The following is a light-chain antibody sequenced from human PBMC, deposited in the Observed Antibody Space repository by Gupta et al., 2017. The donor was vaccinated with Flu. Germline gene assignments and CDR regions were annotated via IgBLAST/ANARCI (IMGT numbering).Light chain of an antibody. V-gene: IGLV3-25*03. J-gene: IGLJ2*01. CDR3: QSSENRGNYVI. CDR2: KDN. CDR1: ALADQY. Sequence: GQTARLTCSGDALADQYGYGYQQKTGQAPKMVVSKDNKRHSGIPERFSGSSSGTNVTVTISGVQAEDEADYYCQSSENRGNYVIFGGGTKLTVL.